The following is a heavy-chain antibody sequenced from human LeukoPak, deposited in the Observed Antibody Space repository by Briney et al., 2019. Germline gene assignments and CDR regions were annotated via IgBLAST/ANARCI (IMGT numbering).Heavy chain of an antibody. V-gene: IGHV3-30*03. CDR2: ISYDGSNK. CDR1: GFTFSSYG. CDR3: ARGDSSGWYGQYFDY. Sequence: GGSLRLSCAASGFTFSSYGMHWVRQAPGKGLEWVAVISYDGSNKYYADSVKGRFTISRDNSKNTLYLQMNSLRAEDTAVYDCARGDSSGWYGQYFDYWGQGTLVTVSS. J-gene: IGHJ4*02. D-gene: IGHD6-19*01.